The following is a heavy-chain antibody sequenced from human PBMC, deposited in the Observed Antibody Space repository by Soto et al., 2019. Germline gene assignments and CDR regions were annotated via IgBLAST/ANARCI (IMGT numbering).Heavy chain of an antibody. D-gene: IGHD3-10*01. V-gene: IGHV3-15*07. Sequence: EVQLVESGGGLVKPGGSLRLSCAASGFTFSNAWMNWVRQAPGKGLEWVGRIKSKTDGGTTDYAAPVKGRFTISRDDSKNTLDLQMNSLKTEDTAVYYCNTPVLLFGELREYGWCQGTLVTVSS. CDR1: GFTFSNAW. J-gene: IGHJ4*02. CDR3: NTPVLLFGELREYG. CDR2: IKSKTDGGTT.